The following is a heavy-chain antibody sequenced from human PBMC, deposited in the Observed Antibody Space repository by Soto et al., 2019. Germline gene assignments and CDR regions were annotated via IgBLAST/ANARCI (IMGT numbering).Heavy chain of an antibody. CDR1: GGSISSYY. CDR3: AIHPGASFDY. D-gene: IGHD7-27*01. Sequence: QVQLQESGPGLVKPSETLSLTCTVSGGSISSYYWGWIRQPPGKRLEWIGYIYYSGSTNYNPSLKSRVTISVDTSKNQFSLKLSSVTAADSAVYYWAIHPGASFDYWGQGTLVTVSS. J-gene: IGHJ4*02. V-gene: IGHV4-59*01. CDR2: IYYSGST.